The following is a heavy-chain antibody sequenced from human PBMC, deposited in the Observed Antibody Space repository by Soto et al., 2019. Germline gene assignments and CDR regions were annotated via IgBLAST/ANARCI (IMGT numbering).Heavy chain of an antibody. CDR1: GDSVTSHY. Sequence: SETLSLTCSFSGDSVTSHYLTWIRQSPEKGLEWIGYMYYSGFTNYNPSLKSRVTISVDTSKNQFSLKLSSVTAADTAVYYCARGEIFGVVPMDVWGKGTTVTVSS. CDR3: ARGEIFGVVPMDV. D-gene: IGHD3-3*01. V-gene: IGHV4-59*02. J-gene: IGHJ6*03. CDR2: MYYSGFT.